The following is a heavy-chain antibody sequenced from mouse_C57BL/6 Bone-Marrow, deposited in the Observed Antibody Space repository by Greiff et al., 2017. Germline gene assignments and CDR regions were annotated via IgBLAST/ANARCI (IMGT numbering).Heavy chain of an antibody. J-gene: IGHJ2*01. CDR3: ATTVVAVDY. Sequence: QVQLKQPGAELVKPGASVKLSCKASGYTFTSYWMHWVKQRPGQGLEWIGMIHPNGGSTNYNEKFKSKSTLTVDKSSSTAYMQISSLTSEDSAVYYCATTVVAVDYWGQGATLTVSS. CDR2: IHPNGGST. CDR1: GYTFTSYW. D-gene: IGHD1-1*01. V-gene: IGHV1-64*01.